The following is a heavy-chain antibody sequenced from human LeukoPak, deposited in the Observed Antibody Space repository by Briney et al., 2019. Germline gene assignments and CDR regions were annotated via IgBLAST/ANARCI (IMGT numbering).Heavy chain of an antibody. D-gene: IGHD3-22*01. Sequence: GGSLRLSRAASGFTFSSYAMSWVRQAPGKGLEWASAISGSGGSTYYADSVKGRFTISRDNSKNTLYVQVNSLGTEDTAAYYCAKGSYYDSSGSFYFDYWGQGTLVTVSS. CDR3: AKGSYYDSSGSFYFDY. CDR1: GFTFSSYA. CDR2: ISGSGGST. J-gene: IGHJ4*02. V-gene: IGHV3-23*01.